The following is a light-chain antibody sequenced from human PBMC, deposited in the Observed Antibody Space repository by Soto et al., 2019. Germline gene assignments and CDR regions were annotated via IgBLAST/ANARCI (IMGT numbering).Light chain of an antibody. CDR3: QQYNSYPIT. CDR1: QSISSW. Sequence: DIQMTQSPSTLSASVGDRVTITCRASQSISSWLAWYQQKPGKAPKSLIYKASSLESGVPSRFSGRGSGTEFTITISRLQPDDFATYYCQQYNSYPITFGQGPRLESK. V-gene: IGKV1-5*03. CDR2: KAS. J-gene: IGKJ5*01.